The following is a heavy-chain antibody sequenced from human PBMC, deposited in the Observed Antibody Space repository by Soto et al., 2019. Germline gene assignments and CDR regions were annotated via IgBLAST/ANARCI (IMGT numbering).Heavy chain of an antibody. D-gene: IGHD2-15*01. CDR3: ARRYCSGGSCLSKFDP. CDR1: GYTFTSYA. CDR2: INAGNGNT. V-gene: IGHV1-3*01. Sequence: ASVKVSCKASGYTFTSYAMHWVRQAPGQRLEWMGWINAGNGNTKYSQKFQGRVTITADESTSTAYMELSSLRSEDTAVYYCARRYCSGGSCLSKFDPWGQGTLVTVSS. J-gene: IGHJ5*02.